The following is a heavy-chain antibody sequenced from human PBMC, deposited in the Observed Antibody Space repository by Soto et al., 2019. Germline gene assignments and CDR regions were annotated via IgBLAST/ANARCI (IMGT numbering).Heavy chain of an antibody. V-gene: IGHV4-59*01. CDR1: GGSISGYY. CDR2: IHYSGST. J-gene: IGHJ4*02. Sequence: VQLQESGPGLVKPSETLSLTCTVSGGSISGYYWSWIRQSPGKGLEWIGYIHYSGSTNYNPSLKSRVTISVDTSKHQLSLKLSSVTAADTAVYYCARGSAAGTKSPSDYGGQGTLVTVSS. D-gene: IGHD6-13*01. CDR3: ARGSAAGTKSPSDY.